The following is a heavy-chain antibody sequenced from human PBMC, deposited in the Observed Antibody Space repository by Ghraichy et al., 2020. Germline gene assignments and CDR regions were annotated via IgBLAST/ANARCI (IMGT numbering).Heavy chain of an antibody. Sequence: SVKVSCKASGGTFSSYAISWVRQAPGQGLEWMGGIIPIFGTANYAQKFQGRVTITADKSTSTAYMELSSLRSEDTAVYYCARVEVVPAPIYYYYMDVWGKGTTVTVSS. CDR1: GGTFSSYA. V-gene: IGHV1-69*06. CDR2: IIPIFGTA. CDR3: ARVEVVPAPIYYYYMDV. J-gene: IGHJ6*03. D-gene: IGHD2-2*01.